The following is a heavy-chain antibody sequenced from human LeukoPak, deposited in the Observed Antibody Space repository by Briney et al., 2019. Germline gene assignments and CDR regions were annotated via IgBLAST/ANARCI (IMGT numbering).Heavy chain of an antibody. CDR3: ARESGGEIVVVPAVHFDY. Sequence: PGGSLRLSCAASGFTFSSYWMSWVRQAPGKGLEWVANIKQDGSEKYYVDSVKGRFTISRDNAKNSLYLQMNSLRAEDTAVYYCARESGGEIVVVPAVHFDYWGQGTLVTVSS. V-gene: IGHV3-7*01. CDR1: GFTFSSYW. D-gene: IGHD2-2*01. J-gene: IGHJ4*02. CDR2: IKQDGSEK.